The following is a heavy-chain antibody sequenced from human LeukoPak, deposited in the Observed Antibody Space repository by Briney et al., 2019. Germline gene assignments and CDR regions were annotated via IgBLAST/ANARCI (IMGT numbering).Heavy chain of an antibody. D-gene: IGHD3-22*01. CDR1: GYTFTSLD. J-gene: IGHJ6*02. Sequence: GASVKASCKASGYTFTSLDINWVRQATGQGLEWMGWMNPNSENTGTAQKFQGRVTMTRNTSISTAYMELSSLTSGDTAVYYCARGRPYHYDSSGYYFHGYYYGMDVWGQGTTVTVSS. CDR2: MNPNSENT. V-gene: IGHV1-8*01. CDR3: ARGRPYHYDSSGYYFHGYYYGMDV.